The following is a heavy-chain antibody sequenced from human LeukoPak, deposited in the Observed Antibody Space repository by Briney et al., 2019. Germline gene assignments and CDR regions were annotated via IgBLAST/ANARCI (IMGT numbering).Heavy chain of an antibody. V-gene: IGHV3-30*04. CDR1: GFTFSSYA. D-gene: IGHD1-7*01. CDR2: ISYDGSNK. CDR3: ARDNNWNYEWRFDY. Sequence: TGGSLRLSCAASGFTFSSYAMHWVRQAPGKGLEWVAVISYDGSNKYYADSVKGRFTISRDNSKNTLYLQMNSLRAEDTAVYYRARDNNWNYEWRFDYWGQGTLVTVSS. J-gene: IGHJ4*02.